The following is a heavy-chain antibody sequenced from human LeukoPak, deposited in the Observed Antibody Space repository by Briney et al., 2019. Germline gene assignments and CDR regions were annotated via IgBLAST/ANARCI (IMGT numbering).Heavy chain of an antibody. CDR2: ISSSGTTI. CDR3: ARGRQGTSEFDY. Sequence: GGSLRLSCEASGFSFRDYYMSWIRQAPGKGLEWVSYISSSGTTIFSADSMKGRSTIYRDNAKNLVSFQIHSLRVDDTAVYYCARGRQGTSEFDYWGQGTLVTVSS. J-gene: IGHJ4*02. D-gene: IGHD2-2*01. CDR1: GFSFRDYY. V-gene: IGHV3-11*01.